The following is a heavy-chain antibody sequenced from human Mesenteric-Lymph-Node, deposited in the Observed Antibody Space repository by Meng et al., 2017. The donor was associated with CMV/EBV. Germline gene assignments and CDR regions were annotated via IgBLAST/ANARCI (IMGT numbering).Heavy chain of an antibody. Sequence: GESLKISCAVSGLTFNRYGMYWVRHAPDRGLEYVAVISHDGSRKYYADSVRGRFTISRDDSKNMLYLQLDTLIDDDRGVYYCAAEYQLLNVPYLEYWGQGTQVTVSS. D-gene: IGHD6-6*01. CDR2: ISHDGSRK. V-gene: IGHV3-30*03. J-gene: IGHJ4*02. CDR1: GLTFNRYG. CDR3: AAEYQLLNVPYLEY.